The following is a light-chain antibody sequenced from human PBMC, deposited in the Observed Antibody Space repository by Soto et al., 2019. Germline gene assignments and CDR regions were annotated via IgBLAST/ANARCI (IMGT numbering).Light chain of an antibody. CDR1: QSVSSSY. V-gene: IGKV3-20*01. CDR3: QQYGSSQWA. CDR2: GAS. Sequence: EIVLTQSPGTVSLSPGERATLSCRASQSVSSSYLAWYQQKPGQAPRLLIYGASTSATGIPDRFSGSGSGTVFTLTISRLEPEDFAVYYCQQYGSSQWAFGQGTKVDIK. J-gene: IGKJ1*01.